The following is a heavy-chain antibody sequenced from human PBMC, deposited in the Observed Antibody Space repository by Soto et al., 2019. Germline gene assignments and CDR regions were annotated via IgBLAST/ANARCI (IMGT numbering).Heavy chain of an antibody. CDR2: IYYSGST. CDR3: ARDLGTTGRFDP. V-gene: IGHV4-31*03. Sequence: SETLSLTCTVSGGSISSGGYYWSWIRQHPGKGPEWIGYIYYSGSTYYNPSLKSRVTISVDMSKSQFSLKLSSVTAADTAMYYCARDLGTTGRFDPWGQGTLVTVSS. CDR1: GGSISSGGYY. J-gene: IGHJ5*02. D-gene: IGHD1-26*01.